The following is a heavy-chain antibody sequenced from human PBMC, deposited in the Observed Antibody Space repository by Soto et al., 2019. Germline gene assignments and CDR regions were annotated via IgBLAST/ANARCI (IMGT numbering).Heavy chain of an antibody. Sequence: GGNLRLSCAASGFTFSSYAMSWVRQAPGKGLEWVSAISGSGGSTYYADSVKGRFTISRDNSKNTLYLQMNSLRAEDTAVYYCAKTIFSPIRLWDNNIDFWCPGTLVTVSS. J-gene: IGHJ4*02. CDR3: AKTIFSPIRLWDNNIDF. CDR1: GFTFSSYA. V-gene: IGHV3-23*01. CDR2: ISGSGGST. D-gene: IGHD5-18*01.